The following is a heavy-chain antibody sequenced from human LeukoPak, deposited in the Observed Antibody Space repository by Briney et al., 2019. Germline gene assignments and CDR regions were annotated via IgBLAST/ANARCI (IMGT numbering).Heavy chain of an antibody. Sequence: GGSLRLSCAASGFTFSSYAMSWVRQAPGKGLEWVSAISGSGGSTYYADSVKGRFTISRDNSKNTLYLQMNSLRAEDTAVYYCAKDPNDILTGYYIGFDWGQGTLVTVSS. CDR1: GFTFSSYA. CDR3: AKDPNDILTGYYIGFD. V-gene: IGHV3-23*01. J-gene: IGHJ4*02. D-gene: IGHD3-9*01. CDR2: ISGSGGST.